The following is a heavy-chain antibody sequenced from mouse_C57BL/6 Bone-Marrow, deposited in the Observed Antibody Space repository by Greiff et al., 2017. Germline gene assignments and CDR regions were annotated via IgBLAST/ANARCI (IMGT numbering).Heavy chain of an antibody. V-gene: IGHV1-61*01. CDR1: GYTFTSYW. Sequence: QVQLQQPGAELVRPGSSVKLSCKASGYTFTSYWMDWVKQRPGQGLEWIGNLYPSDSETHYNQKFKDKATLTVDKSSSTAYMQLSSLTSEDSAVYYCARKDGKGNWFAYWGQGTRVSVSA. CDR3: ARKDGKGNWFAY. J-gene: IGHJ3*01. D-gene: IGHD2-1*01. CDR2: LYPSDSET.